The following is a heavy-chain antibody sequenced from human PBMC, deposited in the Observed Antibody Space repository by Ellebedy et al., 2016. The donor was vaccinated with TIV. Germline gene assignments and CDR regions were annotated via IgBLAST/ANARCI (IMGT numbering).Heavy chain of an antibody. CDR1: GYTFSSYG. CDR2: IIPILGTA. Sequence: ASVKVSCKASGYTFSSYGITWVRQAPGQGLEWMGRIIPILGTANYAQKFQGRVTITADKSTSTAYMELSSLRSEDTAVYYCAGGEDYFDYWGQGTLVTVSS. D-gene: IGHD3-16*01. CDR3: AGGEDYFDY. J-gene: IGHJ4*02. V-gene: IGHV1-69*04.